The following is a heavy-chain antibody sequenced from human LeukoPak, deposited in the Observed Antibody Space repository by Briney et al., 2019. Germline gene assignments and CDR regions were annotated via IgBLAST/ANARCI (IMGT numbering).Heavy chain of an antibody. J-gene: IGHJ6*03. CDR2: IWYDGSNR. CDR1: GFTFSSYG. V-gene: IGHV3-30*02. Sequence: PGRSLRLSCAASGFTFSSYGMHWVRQAPGKGLEWVAFIWYDGSNRYYADSVKGRFTISRDNSKNTLYLQMNSLRAEDTAVYYCAKYYGSGMTGVDYYYYMDVWGKGTTVTVSS. CDR3: AKYYGSGMTGVDYYYYMDV. D-gene: IGHD3-10*01.